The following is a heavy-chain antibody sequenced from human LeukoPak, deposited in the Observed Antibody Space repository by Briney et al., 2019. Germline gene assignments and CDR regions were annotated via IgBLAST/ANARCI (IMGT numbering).Heavy chain of an antibody. D-gene: IGHD7-27*01. CDR3: ARGLGLFEY. J-gene: IGHJ4*02. Sequence: GGSLRLSCISSGFTFSSYGLHWVRQAPGKGLEWVSFIRFDGSESYYADSVRGRFTISRDNSKNTLYLQMNSLRSEDTGVYYCARGLGLFEYWGQGPWSPSPQ. V-gene: IGHV3-30*02. CDR2: IRFDGSES. CDR1: GFTFSSYG.